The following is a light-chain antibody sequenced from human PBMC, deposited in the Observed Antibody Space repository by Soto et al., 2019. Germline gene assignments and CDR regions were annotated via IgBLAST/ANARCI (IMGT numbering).Light chain of an antibody. CDR2: KDS. Sequence: SYELTQPSSVSVSPGQTARITCSGDVLAKKYARWFQQKPGQAPVLVIYKDSERPLGIPERFSGSSSGTTVALTISGAQVEDEADYYCYSAADNNRVFGGGTKVTVL. J-gene: IGLJ3*02. CDR1: VLAKKY. CDR3: YSAADNNRV. V-gene: IGLV3-27*01.